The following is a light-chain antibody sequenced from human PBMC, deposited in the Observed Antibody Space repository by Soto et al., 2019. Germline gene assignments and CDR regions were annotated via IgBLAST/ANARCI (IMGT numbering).Light chain of an antibody. CDR2: EVT. Sequence: QSALTQPASVSGSPGQSITISCTGTSSDIGGYNSVSWYQQHPRKAPKLMIYEVTDRPSGISNRFSGSKSGNTASLTISGLQAEDGADYYCSSYTRGNTYVFGTGTKVTVL. J-gene: IGLJ1*01. V-gene: IGLV2-14*01. CDR3: SSYTRGNTYV. CDR1: SSDIGGYNS.